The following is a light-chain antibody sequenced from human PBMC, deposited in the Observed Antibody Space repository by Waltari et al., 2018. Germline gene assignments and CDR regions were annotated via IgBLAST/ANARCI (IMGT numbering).Light chain of an antibody. V-gene: IGLV2-14*01. J-gene: IGLJ1*01. CDR2: EVS. Sequence: QSALTQPASVSGSPGQSITISCSGTDSDVGAYDFVSWYHQHPGKAPHLIIYEVSNRPSGISNRFSGLQAEDEADYYCSSYTTSSAPGVFGTGTRVTVL. CDR3: SSYTTSSAPGV. CDR1: DSDVGAYDF.